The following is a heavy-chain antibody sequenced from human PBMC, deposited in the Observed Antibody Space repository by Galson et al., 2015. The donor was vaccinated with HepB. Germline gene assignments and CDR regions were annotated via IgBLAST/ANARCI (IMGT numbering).Heavy chain of an antibody. J-gene: IGHJ6*02. CDR1: GFTFNNYA. D-gene: IGHD5-12*01. CDR3: AKDQGRDYLPFTYYYYGMDV. V-gene: IGHV3-23*01. Sequence: SLRLSCAVSGFTFNNYAMNWVRQAPGKGLEWVSIISGSGTNSYYADSVRGRFTNSRDSSKNTLYLQMNSLRAEDTAVYYCAKDQGRDYLPFTYYYYGMDVWGQGTTVTVSS. CDR2: ISGSGTNS.